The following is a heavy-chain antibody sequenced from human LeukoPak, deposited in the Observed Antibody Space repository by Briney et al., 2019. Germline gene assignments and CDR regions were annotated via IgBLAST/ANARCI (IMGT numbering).Heavy chain of an antibody. CDR3: ARDRGTGAFDI. CDR2: INHSGST. Sequence: SETLSLTCAVYGGSFSGYYWSWIRQPPGKGLEWIGEINHSGSTNYNPSLKSRVTISVDTSKNQFSLKLSSVTAADTAVYYCARDRGTGAFDIWGQGTMVTVSS. D-gene: IGHD1-1*01. V-gene: IGHV4-34*01. CDR1: GGSFSGYY. J-gene: IGHJ3*02.